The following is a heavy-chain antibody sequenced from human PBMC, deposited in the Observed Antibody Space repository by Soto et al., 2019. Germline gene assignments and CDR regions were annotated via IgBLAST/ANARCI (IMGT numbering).Heavy chain of an antibody. J-gene: IGHJ4*02. CDR1: GFTFTSSA. CDR2: IVVGSGNT. Sequence: SVKVSCKASGFTFTSSAVQWVRQARGQRLEWIGWIVVGSGNTNYAQKFQERVTITRDMSTSTAYMELSSLRSEDTAVYYCAAELGDHQIGFDYWGQGTLVTVSS. CDR3: AAELGDHQIGFDY. D-gene: IGHD2-2*01. V-gene: IGHV1-58*01.